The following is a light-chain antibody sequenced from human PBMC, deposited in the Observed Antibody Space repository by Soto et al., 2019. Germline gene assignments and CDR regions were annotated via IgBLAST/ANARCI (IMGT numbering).Light chain of an antibody. J-gene: IGLJ1*01. CDR1: SSDVGADNY. Sequence: QSALTHPASVSGSPGQSITISCTGTSSDVGADNYVSWDQQQSGKAPKLVIHEVSSRPSAVSDRFSGSKSGNTASLTISGLQAEDEGDYYCSAFATSRADVLGLVTKVTVL. CDR3: SAFATSRADV. V-gene: IGLV2-14*01. CDR2: EVS.